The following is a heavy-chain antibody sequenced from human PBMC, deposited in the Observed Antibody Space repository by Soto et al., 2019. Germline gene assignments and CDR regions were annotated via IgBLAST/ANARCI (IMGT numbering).Heavy chain of an antibody. Sequence: EVQLLESGGGLVQPGGSLRLSCAASGFTFSSYAMSWVRQAPGKGLEWVSAISGSGGSTYYADSVKGRFTIPRENSKNTLYLKMHSLRAEDTAVYYCAKKVGYSSGWYSDYWGPGTLVTVSS. V-gene: IGHV3-23*01. CDR2: ISGSGGST. CDR3: AKKVGYSSGWYSDY. CDR1: GFTFSSYA. J-gene: IGHJ4*02. D-gene: IGHD6-19*01.